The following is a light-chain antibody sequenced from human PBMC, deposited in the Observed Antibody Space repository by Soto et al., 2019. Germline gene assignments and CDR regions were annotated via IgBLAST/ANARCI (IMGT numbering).Light chain of an antibody. J-gene: IGKJ3*01. CDR2: DAS. CDR3: QQDDNLPPFT. V-gene: IGKV1-33*01. Sequence: DIQMTQSPSSLSASVGDRVTITCQASQDISNYLNWYQQKPGKAPKLLIYDASNLETGVPSRFSGSGSGTDFTFTISSPQPEDIATYYCQQDDNLPPFTFGPGTKVDIK. CDR1: QDISNY.